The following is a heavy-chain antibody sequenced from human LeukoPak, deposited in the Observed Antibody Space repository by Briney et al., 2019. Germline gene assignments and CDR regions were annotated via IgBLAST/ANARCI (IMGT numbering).Heavy chain of an antibody. V-gene: IGHV3-23*01. Sequence: GGSLRLSCAASGFTFSSNAMTWVRQAPGKGLEWVSTISGSGYTTYYADSVKGRFTISRDNSKNTLSLQMNSLRVEDTAVYYCAKEMSSRYSGTFAYWGQGTLVTVSS. D-gene: IGHD1-26*01. CDR2: ISGSGYTT. J-gene: IGHJ4*02. CDR1: GFTFSSNA. CDR3: AKEMSSRYSGTFAY.